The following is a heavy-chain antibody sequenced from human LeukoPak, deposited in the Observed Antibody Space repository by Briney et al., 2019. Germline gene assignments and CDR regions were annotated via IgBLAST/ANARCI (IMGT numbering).Heavy chain of an antibody. CDR2: IKQDGSEK. Sequence: GGSLRLSCAASGFTFSSYWMSWVRQAPGKGLEWVANIKQDGSEKYYVDPVKGRFTISRDNAKNSLYLQMNSLRAEDTAVYYCARMNSSSWSTLFDYWGQGTLVTVSS. V-gene: IGHV3-7*01. CDR1: GFTFSSYW. J-gene: IGHJ4*02. D-gene: IGHD6-13*01. CDR3: ARMNSSSWSTLFDY.